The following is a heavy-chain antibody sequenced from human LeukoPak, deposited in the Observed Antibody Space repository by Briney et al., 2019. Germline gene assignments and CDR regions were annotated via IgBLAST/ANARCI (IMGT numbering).Heavy chain of an antibody. D-gene: IGHD3-22*01. V-gene: IGHV3-30*02. CDR2: IRYDGSNK. J-gene: IGHJ3*02. CDR3: AKEAGGYYYEGAFDI. CDR1: GFTFSIYG. Sequence: GGSLRLSCAASGFTFSIYGMHWVRQAPGKGLEWVAFIRYDGSNKYYADSVKGRFTISRDNSKNTLYLQMNSLRAEDTAVYYCAKEAGGYYYEGAFDIWGQGTMVTVSS.